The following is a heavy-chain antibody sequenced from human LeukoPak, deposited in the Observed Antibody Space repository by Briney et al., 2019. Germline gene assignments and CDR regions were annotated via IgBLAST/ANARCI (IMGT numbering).Heavy chain of an antibody. CDR1: GFTFSSYW. CDR3: AREERDGYNYYWYFDL. D-gene: IGHD5-24*01. Sequence: GGSLRLSCAASGFTFSSYWMHWVRQAPGKGLVWVSRINSDGSRTTYADSVKGRFTISRDNAKNTLYLQMNSLRAEDTAVYYCAREERDGYNYYWYFDLWGRGTLVTVSS. V-gene: IGHV3-74*01. J-gene: IGHJ2*01. CDR2: INSDGSRT.